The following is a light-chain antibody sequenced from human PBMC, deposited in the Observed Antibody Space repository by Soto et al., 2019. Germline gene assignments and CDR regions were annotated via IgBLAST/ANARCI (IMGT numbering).Light chain of an antibody. V-gene: IGLV2-14*01. CDR3: SSFTSSITYV. CDR2: DVT. CDR1: SSDVGGYNS. Sequence: QSALTEPACVSGSPGQSITISCTGTSSDVGGYNSVSWYRQDPGKAHKLMIYDVTNRPSGVSNRFSGSKSGNTASLTISGLQAEDEADYYCSSFTSSITYVFGTGTKVTVL. J-gene: IGLJ1*01.